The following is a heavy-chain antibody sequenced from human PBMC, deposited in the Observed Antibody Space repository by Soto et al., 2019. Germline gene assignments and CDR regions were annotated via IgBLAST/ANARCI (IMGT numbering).Heavy chain of an antibody. CDR1: GYTFTSYD. Sequence: ASVKVSCKASGYTFTSYDINWVRQATGQGLEWMGWMNPNSGNTGYAQKFQGRVTMTRNTSISTAYMELSSLRSEDTAVYYCATVLGYVAARRANWFDPWGQGTLVTVS. CDR3: ATVLGYVAARRANWFDP. J-gene: IGHJ5*02. D-gene: IGHD6-6*01. V-gene: IGHV1-8*01. CDR2: MNPNSGNT.